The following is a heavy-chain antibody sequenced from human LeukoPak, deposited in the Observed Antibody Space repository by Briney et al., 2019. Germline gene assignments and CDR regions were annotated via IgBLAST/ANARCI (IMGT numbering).Heavy chain of an antibody. Sequence: SETLSLTCTVSGYSISSGYFWGWIRQPPGKGLEWIGSIYHSGSTYYNPSLKSRLTISVDTSKNQFSLKLSSVTAADTVVYYCARDYGDYGFDYWGQGTLVTVSS. CDR2: IYHSGST. D-gene: IGHD4-17*01. CDR1: GYSISSGYF. V-gene: IGHV4-38-2*02. CDR3: ARDYGDYGFDY. J-gene: IGHJ4*02.